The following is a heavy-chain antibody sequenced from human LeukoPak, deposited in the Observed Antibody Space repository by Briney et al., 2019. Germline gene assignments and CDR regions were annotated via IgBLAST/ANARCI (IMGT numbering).Heavy chain of an antibody. CDR2: FSGSGDST. V-gene: IGHV3-23*01. Sequence: PGGSLRLSCVASGFTFSDYAMSWVRQAPGKGLEWVSAFSGSGDSTYYADSVKGRFTISRDNSKNTLYLQMNSLRAEDTAVYNCARHSSQGTFDNGGQGTLVTVSS. CDR3: ARHSSQGTFDN. J-gene: IGHJ4*02. CDR1: GFTFSDYA. D-gene: IGHD1-1*01.